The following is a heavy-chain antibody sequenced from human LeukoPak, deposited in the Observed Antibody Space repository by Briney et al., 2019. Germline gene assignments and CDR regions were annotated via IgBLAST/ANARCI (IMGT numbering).Heavy chain of an antibody. CDR1: GFTVRSIY. CDR2: FYSGGSS. V-gene: IGHV3-53*01. CDR3: ARDRGYGYGFFDY. J-gene: IGHJ4*02. Sequence: GGSLRLSCAASGFTVRSIYMTWVRQAPGKGLEWVSSFYSGGSSYYADSVKGRFIISRDSSTDTLYLQMNSLRVEDTAVYFCARDRGYGYGFFDYGGQGTLVTVSS. D-gene: IGHD5-18*01.